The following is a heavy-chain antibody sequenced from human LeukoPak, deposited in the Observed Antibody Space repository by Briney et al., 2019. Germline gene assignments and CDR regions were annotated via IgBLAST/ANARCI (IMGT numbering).Heavy chain of an antibody. V-gene: IGHV3-53*01. CDR2: IYSGGST. D-gene: IGHD3-10*01. Sequence: GGSLRLSCAASGFTVSSNYMSWVRQAPGKGLEWVSVIYSGGSTYYADSVKGRFTISRDNSKSTLYLQMNSLRAEDTAVYYCARTARGGVFDYWGQGTLVTVSS. CDR3: ARTARGGVFDY. CDR1: GFTVSSNY. J-gene: IGHJ4*02.